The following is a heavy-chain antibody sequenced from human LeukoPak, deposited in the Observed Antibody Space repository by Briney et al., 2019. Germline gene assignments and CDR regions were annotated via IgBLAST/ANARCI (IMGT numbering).Heavy chain of an antibody. Sequence: LPGGSLRLSCAASGFTFSSYAMSWVRQAPGKGLEWVSAISGSGGSTYCADSVKGRFTISRDNSKNTLYLQMNSLRAEDTAVYYCAKDGSPEYYYDSSGYPYYFDYWGQGTLVTVSS. CDR2: ISGSGGST. J-gene: IGHJ4*02. V-gene: IGHV3-23*01. CDR3: AKDGSPEYYYDSSGYPYYFDY. CDR1: GFTFSSYA. D-gene: IGHD3-22*01.